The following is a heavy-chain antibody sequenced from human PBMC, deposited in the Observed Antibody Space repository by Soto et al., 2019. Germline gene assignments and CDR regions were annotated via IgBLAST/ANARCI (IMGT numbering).Heavy chain of an antibody. CDR1: GFTFSTYG. CDR2: MWYDDSIK. Sequence: QVQLVESGGGVVQPGRSLRLSCAASGFTFSTYGMHWVRQAPGKGLEWVAVMWYDDSIKYYGDSVKGRFTISRDNSKSTLYLQMNSLRAEDKSIYFCAREKTLTYYSDTSGYLLDYWGQGTVVTVSS. CDR3: AREKTLTYYSDTSGYLLDY. D-gene: IGHD3-22*01. V-gene: IGHV3-33*01. J-gene: IGHJ4*02.